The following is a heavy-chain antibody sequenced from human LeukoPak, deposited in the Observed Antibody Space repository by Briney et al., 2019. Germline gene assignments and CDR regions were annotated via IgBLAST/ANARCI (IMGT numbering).Heavy chain of an antibody. V-gene: IGHV3-30*02. CDR1: GFTFSSYG. Sequence: GGSLRLSCAASGFTFSSYGMHWVRQAPGKGLEWVAFIRYDGSNKYYADSVKGRFTISRDNSKNTLYLQMNSLRAEDTAVYYCAVIYDSSGPFDYWDQGTLVTVSS. J-gene: IGHJ4*02. CDR3: AVIYDSSGPFDY. D-gene: IGHD3-22*01. CDR2: IRYDGSNK.